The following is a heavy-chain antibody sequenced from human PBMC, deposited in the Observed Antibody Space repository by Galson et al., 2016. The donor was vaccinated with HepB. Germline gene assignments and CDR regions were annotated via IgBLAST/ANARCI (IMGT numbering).Heavy chain of an antibody. Sequence: LSLTCAVYGGSFSGYYWNWIRQPPGKGLEWIGEINHSGSTNYNPSLKSRVSISVDTSKNQFSLKLSSVTAADTAVYYCARQYCSGGSCYFWFDPWGQGTLVTVSS. CDR2: INHSGST. CDR1: GGSFSGYY. V-gene: IGHV4-34*01. J-gene: IGHJ5*02. CDR3: ARQYCSGGSCYFWFDP. D-gene: IGHD2-15*01.